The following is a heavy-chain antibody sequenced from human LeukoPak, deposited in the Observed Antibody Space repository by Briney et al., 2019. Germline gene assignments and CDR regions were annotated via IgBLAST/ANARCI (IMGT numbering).Heavy chain of an antibody. Sequence: GGSLRLSCAASGFTFSSDAMSSARQAPGKGLEWVSAISGSGGSPYYADSVKGRFAISRDNSKNTLYLQMNSLRAEDTAVYYCAKDQGYGSGRYYFDYWGQGTLVTVSS. CDR3: AKDQGYGSGRYYFDY. CDR1: GFTFSSDA. D-gene: IGHD3-10*01. J-gene: IGHJ4*02. V-gene: IGHV3-23*01. CDR2: ISGSGGSP.